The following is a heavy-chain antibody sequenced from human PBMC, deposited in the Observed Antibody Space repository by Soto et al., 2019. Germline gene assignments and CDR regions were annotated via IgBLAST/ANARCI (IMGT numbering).Heavy chain of an antibody. D-gene: IGHD3-10*01. CDR2: INHSGST. CDR1: GGSFSGYY. Sequence: SETLSLTCAVYGGSFSGYYWSWIRQPPGKGLEWIGEINHSGSTNYNPSLKSRVTISVDTSKNQFSLKLSSVTAADTAVYYCARVPYYYGSGSYSRWRGYYYYYMDVWGKGTTVTVSS. CDR3: ARVPYYYGSGSYSRWRGYYYYYMDV. V-gene: IGHV4-34*01. J-gene: IGHJ6*03.